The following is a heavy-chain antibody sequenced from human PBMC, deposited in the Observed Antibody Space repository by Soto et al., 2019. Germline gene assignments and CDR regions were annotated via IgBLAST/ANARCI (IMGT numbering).Heavy chain of an antibody. CDR1: GYSFTSYW. J-gene: IGHJ6*02. D-gene: IGHD5-18*01. CDR3: ARHKGYSYSYYYYGMDV. V-gene: IGHV5-51*01. Sequence: GESLKISCKGSGYSFTSYWIGWVCQMPGKGLEWMGIIYPGDSDTRYSPPFQGQVTISADKSISTAYLQWSSLKASDTAMYYCARHKGYSYSYYYYGMDVWGQGTTVTVSS. CDR2: IYPGDSDT.